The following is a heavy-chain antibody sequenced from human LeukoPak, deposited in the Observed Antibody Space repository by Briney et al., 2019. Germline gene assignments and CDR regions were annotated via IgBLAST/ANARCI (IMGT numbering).Heavy chain of an antibody. CDR2: ISSSSSTI. CDR1: GFTFSSYA. V-gene: IGHV3-48*04. Sequence: GGSLRLSCAASGFTFSSYAMSWVRQAPGKGLEWVSYISSSSSTIYYADPVKGRFTISRDNAKNSLYLQMNSLRAEDTAVYYCAREITVIPNWFDPWGQGTLVTVSS. D-gene: IGHD4-11*01. CDR3: AREITVIPNWFDP. J-gene: IGHJ5*02.